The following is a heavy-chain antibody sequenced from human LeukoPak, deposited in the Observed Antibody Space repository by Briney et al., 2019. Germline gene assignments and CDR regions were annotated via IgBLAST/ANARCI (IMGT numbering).Heavy chain of an antibody. V-gene: IGHV4-59*01. J-gene: IGHJ4*02. CDR2: IYYSGST. D-gene: IGHD3-22*01. Sequence: PSETLSLTCTVSGGSISSYYWSWIRQPPGKGLEWIGDIYYSGSTNYNPSLKSRVTISVDTSKNQFSLKLSSVTAADTAVYYCARADSYYDSSGYWHYYFDYWGQGTLVTVSS. CDR1: GGSISSYY. CDR3: ARADSYYDSSGYWHYYFDY.